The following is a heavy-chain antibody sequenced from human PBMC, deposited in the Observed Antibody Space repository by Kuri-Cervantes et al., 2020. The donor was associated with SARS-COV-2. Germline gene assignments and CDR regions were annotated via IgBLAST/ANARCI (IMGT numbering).Heavy chain of an antibody. Sequence: ASVKVSCKVSGYTLTELSMHWVRQAPGKGLEWMGGFDPEDGETIYAQKFQGRVTMTRDTSISTAYMELSRLRSDDTAVYYCASAASDYDSSGYQYYYYYYMDVWGKGTTVTVSS. D-gene: IGHD3-22*01. J-gene: IGHJ6*03. CDR2: FDPEDGET. V-gene: IGHV1-24*01. CDR3: ASAASDYDSSGYQYYYYYYMDV. CDR1: GYTLTELS.